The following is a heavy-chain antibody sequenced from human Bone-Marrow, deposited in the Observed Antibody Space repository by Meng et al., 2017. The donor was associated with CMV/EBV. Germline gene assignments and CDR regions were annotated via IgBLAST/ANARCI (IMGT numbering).Heavy chain of an antibody. V-gene: IGHV4-34*01. Sequence: SETLSLTCAVYGGSFSGYYWSWIRQPPGKGLEWIGEINHSGSTNYNPSLKSRVTISVDTSKNQFSLKLSSVTAADTAVYYCARGRRRYSSSWTDYYYYGMDVWGQGTTVTVSS. D-gene: IGHD6-13*01. CDR3: ARGRRRYSSSWTDYYYYGMDV. CDR2: INHSGST. CDR1: GGSFSGYY. J-gene: IGHJ6*02.